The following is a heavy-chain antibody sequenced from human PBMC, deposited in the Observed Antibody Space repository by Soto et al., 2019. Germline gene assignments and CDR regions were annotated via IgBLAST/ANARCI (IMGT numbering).Heavy chain of an antibody. Sequence: QVQLRESGPGLLKPSQTLSLTCTVSGGSVSSGDSYWSWIRQPPGKGLEWIGFIYYSGTTYYNPSLKSPVTISVDTSKNQFSLKLSSVTAADTAVFYCARTDYDSRGIDYWGQGTLVTVSS. CDR1: GGSVSSGDSY. CDR3: ARTDYDSRGIDY. CDR2: IYYSGTT. V-gene: IGHV4-30-4*01. D-gene: IGHD3-22*01. J-gene: IGHJ4*02.